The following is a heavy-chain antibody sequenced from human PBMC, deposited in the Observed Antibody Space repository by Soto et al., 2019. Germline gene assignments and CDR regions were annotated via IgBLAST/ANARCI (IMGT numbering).Heavy chain of an antibody. Sequence: EVQLLESGGGLVQPGGSLRLSCAASGLTFSNSAMSWVRQAPGKGLAWVSFINGGGRTTYYADSVKGRFTISRDNSKSTLYLQMNSLRDEDTAVYYCGHHGSGTYHDYGGQGIQVTVSS. V-gene: IGHV3-23*03. D-gene: IGHD3-10*01. CDR3: GHHGSGTYHDY. CDR2: INGGGRTT. CDR1: GLTFSNSA. J-gene: IGHJ4*02.